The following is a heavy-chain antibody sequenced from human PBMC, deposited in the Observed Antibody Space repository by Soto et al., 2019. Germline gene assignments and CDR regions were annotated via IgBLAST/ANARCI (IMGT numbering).Heavy chain of an antibody. J-gene: IGHJ4*02. D-gene: IGHD3-10*01. CDR3: ARDVWSRASGPPDS. Sequence: GGSLRLSCAASGFTFDDYAMHWVRQAPGKDLEWVTGISWNSGTIGYVDSVKGRFTISRDNDKNSLYLQMNSLRTEDTAFYYCARDVWSRASGPPDSWGQGTLVTVSS. CDR1: GFTFDDYA. CDR2: ISWNSGTI. V-gene: IGHV3-9*01.